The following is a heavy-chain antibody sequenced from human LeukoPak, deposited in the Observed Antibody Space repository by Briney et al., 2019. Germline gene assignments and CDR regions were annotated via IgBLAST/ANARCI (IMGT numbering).Heavy chain of an antibody. Sequence: TLSLTCAVYGGSFSGYYWSWIRQPPGKGLEWIGEINHSGSTNYDPSLKIRVTISVDPSKNQFSLKLSSVTAADTAVYYCARGYVPYCSSTSCSTMRRYYMDVWGKGTTVTVSS. V-gene: IGHV4-34*01. CDR2: INHSGST. CDR3: ARGYVPYCSSTSCSTMRRYYMDV. J-gene: IGHJ6*03. CDR1: GGSFSGYY. D-gene: IGHD2-2*01.